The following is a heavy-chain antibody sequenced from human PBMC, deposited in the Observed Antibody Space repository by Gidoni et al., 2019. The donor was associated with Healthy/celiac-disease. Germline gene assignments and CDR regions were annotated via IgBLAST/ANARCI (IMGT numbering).Heavy chain of an antibody. J-gene: IGHJ4*02. CDR1: GFTFSSYA. V-gene: IGHV3-23*01. CDR3: AKDALPYYDFWSGADY. D-gene: IGHD3-3*01. CDR2: IRGIGGCT. Sequence: EVQLLESEGGLVQPGGSLRLSCAASGFTFSSYAISWVRQCPGKGLEWVSAIRGIGGCTYYADSVKGRFTISRDNSTTSLYLQINSLRAEDTAVYYCAKDALPYYDFWSGADYWCQGTLVTVSS.